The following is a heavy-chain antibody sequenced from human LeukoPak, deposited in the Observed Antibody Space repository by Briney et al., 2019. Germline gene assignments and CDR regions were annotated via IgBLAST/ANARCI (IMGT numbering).Heavy chain of an antibody. CDR2: INAGNGNT. Sequence: ASVKVSCKASGYTFTNYAMHWVRQAPGQRLEWMGWINAGNGNTKCSQKFQGRVTITRGTSASTAYMELSSLRSEDTAVYYCARGIGASSGWYVIDYWGQGTLVTVSS. CDR3: ARGIGASSGWYVIDY. D-gene: IGHD6-19*01. J-gene: IGHJ4*02. V-gene: IGHV1-3*01. CDR1: GYTFTNYA.